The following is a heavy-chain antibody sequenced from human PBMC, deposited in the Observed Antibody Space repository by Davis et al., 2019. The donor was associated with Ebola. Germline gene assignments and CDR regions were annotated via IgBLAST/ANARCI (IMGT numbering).Heavy chain of an antibody. CDR2: IYPGDSDT. V-gene: IGHV5-51*01. CDR3: ARYSDQLLLGKYYFYYGLDV. CDR1: GYTFTSYW. D-gene: IGHD2-2*01. Sequence: GESLKISCQVSGYTFTSYWIGWVRQMPGKGLEWMGIIYPGDSDTKYSPSFQGQVTISADKSTSTAYLQWSSLKASDTAIYYCARYSDQLLLGKYYFYYGLDVWGKGTTVTVSS. J-gene: IGHJ6*04.